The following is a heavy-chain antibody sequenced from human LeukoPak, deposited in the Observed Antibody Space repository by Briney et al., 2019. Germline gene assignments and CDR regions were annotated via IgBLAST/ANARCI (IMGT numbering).Heavy chain of an antibody. Sequence: ASVKVSCKASGYTFTSYGISWVRQAPGQGLEWMGWISAYNGNTNYAQKLQGRVTMTTDTSTSTAYMELRSLRSDDTAVYYCARAYNPYGSSSPDYWGQGTLVTVSS. CDR2: ISAYNGNT. D-gene: IGHD6-6*01. J-gene: IGHJ4*02. CDR1: GYTFTSYG. V-gene: IGHV1-18*01. CDR3: ARAYNPYGSSSPDY.